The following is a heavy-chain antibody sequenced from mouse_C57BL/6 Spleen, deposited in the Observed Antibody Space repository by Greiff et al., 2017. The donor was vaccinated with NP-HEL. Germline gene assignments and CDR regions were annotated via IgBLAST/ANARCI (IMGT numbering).Heavy chain of an antibody. V-gene: IGHV5-17*01. Sequence: EVQRVESGGGLVKPGGSLKLSCAASGFTFSDYGMHWVRQAPEKGLEWVAYISSGSSTIYYADTVKGRFTISRDNAKNTLFLQMTSLRSEDTAMYYCARGESYYDSAWFAYWGQGTLVTVSA. J-gene: IGHJ3*01. CDR2: ISSGSSTI. CDR3: ARGESYYDSAWFAY. D-gene: IGHD2-4*01. CDR1: GFTFSDYG.